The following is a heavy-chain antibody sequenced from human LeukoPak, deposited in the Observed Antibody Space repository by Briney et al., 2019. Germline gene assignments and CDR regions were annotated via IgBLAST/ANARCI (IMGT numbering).Heavy chain of an antibody. CDR1: GFSFSSYA. CDR2: IGHDGGST. J-gene: IGHJ4*02. Sequence: GGSLRLSCAASGFSFSSYAMSWVRQAPGKGLEWVSHIGHDGGSTYYADSVKGRFTISRDNSKNTLYLQMSSLKDEDTAIYYCAKVKFYFDNWGQGTLVTVSS. V-gene: IGHV3-23*01. CDR3: AKVKFYFDN.